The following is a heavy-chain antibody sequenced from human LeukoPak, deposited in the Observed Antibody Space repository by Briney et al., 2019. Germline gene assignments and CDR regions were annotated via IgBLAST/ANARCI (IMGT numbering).Heavy chain of an antibody. D-gene: IGHD3-10*01. Sequence: PSETLSLTCAVYGGSFSGYYWSWIRQPPGKGLEWIGEINHSGSTNYNPSLKSRVTISVDTSKNQFSLKLSSVTAADTAVYYCARGRITMVRGVIRLYYFDYWGQGTLVTVSS. V-gene: IGHV4-34*01. CDR1: GGSFSGYY. CDR3: ARGRITMVRGVIRLYYFDY. CDR2: INHSGST. J-gene: IGHJ4*02.